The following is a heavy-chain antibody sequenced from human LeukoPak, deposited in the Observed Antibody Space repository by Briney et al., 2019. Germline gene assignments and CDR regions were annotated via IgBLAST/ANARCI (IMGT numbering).Heavy chain of an antibody. V-gene: IGHV4-61*08. J-gene: IGHJ3*02. CDR3: ARVSSGWSKSAFDI. D-gene: IGHD6-19*01. Sequence: SETLSLTCTVSGGPISSADYYWSWIRQPPGKGLEWIGYIYYSGSTNYNPSLKSRVTISVDTSKDQFSLKLSSVTAADTAVYYCARVSSGWSKSAFDIWGQGTMVTVSS. CDR2: IYYSGST. CDR1: GGPISSADYY.